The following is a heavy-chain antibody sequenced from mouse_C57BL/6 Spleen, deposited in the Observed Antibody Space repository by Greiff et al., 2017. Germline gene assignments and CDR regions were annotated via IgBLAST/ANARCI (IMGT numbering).Heavy chain of an antibody. CDR1: GYTFTDYY. J-gene: IGHJ2*01. Sequence: VQLQQSGPELVKPGASVKISCKASGYTFTDYYMNWVKQSHGKSLEWIGDITPNNGGTSYNQKFKGKATLTVDKSSSTAYMELRSLTSEDSAVYYCARYPFITTVVAHFDDWGQGTTLTVSS. V-gene: IGHV1-26*01. D-gene: IGHD1-1*01. CDR3: ARYPFITTVVAHFDD. CDR2: ITPNNGGT.